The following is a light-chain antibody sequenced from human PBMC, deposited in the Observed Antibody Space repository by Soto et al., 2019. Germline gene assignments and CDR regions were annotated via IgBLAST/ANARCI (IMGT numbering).Light chain of an antibody. V-gene: IGKV1-5*03. Sequence: DIQMTQSPSTLSASVGDRVTITCRASQSISYWLAWYQQKPGKAPNLLIYKASSLESGVPSRFSGSGSGTVFTLTISSLQPDDFATYYCQQYNNYWTFDQGTKVEIK. CDR3: QQYNNYWT. CDR1: QSISYW. J-gene: IGKJ1*01. CDR2: KAS.